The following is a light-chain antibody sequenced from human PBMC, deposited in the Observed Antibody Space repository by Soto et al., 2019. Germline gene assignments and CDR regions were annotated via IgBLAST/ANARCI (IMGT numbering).Light chain of an antibody. J-gene: IGLJ1*01. CDR2: EVT. Sequence: QSALTQPASVSGSPGQSITISCTGTSSDVGGYNYVSWYQQYPGKAPKLMIYEVTYRPSGVSNRFSGSKSDNTASLTISGLQAEDEADYYCSSYAGSYVYVFGTGTKLTVL. CDR1: SSDVGGYNY. V-gene: IGLV2-14*01. CDR3: SSYAGSYVYV.